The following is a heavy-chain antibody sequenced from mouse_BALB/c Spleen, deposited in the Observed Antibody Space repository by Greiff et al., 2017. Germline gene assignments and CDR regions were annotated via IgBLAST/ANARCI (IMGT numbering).Heavy chain of an antibody. D-gene: IGHD4-1*01. CDR3: ATGTGDY. Sequence: QVQLQQSGAELAKPGASVKMSCKASGYTFTSYWMHWVKQRPGQGLEWIGYINPSTGYTEYNQKFKDKATLTADKSSSTAYMQLSSLTSEDSAVYYCATGTGDYWGQGTTLTVSS. V-gene: IGHV1-7*01. CDR1: GYTFTSYW. CDR2: INPSTGYT. J-gene: IGHJ2*01.